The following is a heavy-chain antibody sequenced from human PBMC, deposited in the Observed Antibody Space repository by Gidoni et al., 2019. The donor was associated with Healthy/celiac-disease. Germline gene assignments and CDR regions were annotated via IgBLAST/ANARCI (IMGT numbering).Heavy chain of an antibody. CDR3: ARGGVGATDFDY. D-gene: IGHD1-26*01. J-gene: IGHJ4*02. CDR1: GFTFSSYD. Sequence: EVQLVESGGGLVQPGGSLRLSCAASGFTFSSYDINWFRQATGKGLEWVSAIGTAGDTYYPGSVKGRFTISRENAKNSLYLKMNSLRAGDTAVYYCARGGVGATDFDYWGQGTLVTVSS. CDR2: IGTAGDT. V-gene: IGHV3-13*04.